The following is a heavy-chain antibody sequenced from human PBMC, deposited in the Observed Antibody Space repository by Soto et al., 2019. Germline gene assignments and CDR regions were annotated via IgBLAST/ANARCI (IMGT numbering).Heavy chain of an antibody. J-gene: IGHJ4*02. CDR1: GYTFTSYY. CDR3: AKSGSSMVRGVIDY. CDR2: INPSGGST. D-gene: IGHD3-10*01. V-gene: IGHV1-46*01. Sequence: ASVKVACKASGYTFTSYYMHWVPQAPGQGLEWMGIINPSGGSTSYAQKFQGRVTMTRDTSTSTVYMELSSLRSEDTAVYYCAKSGSSMVRGVIDYWGQGTLVTVSS.